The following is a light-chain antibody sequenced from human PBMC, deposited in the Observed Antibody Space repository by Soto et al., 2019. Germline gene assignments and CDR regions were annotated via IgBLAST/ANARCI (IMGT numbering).Light chain of an antibody. CDR1: QSVSGY. CDR3: QHRSSRPPII. J-gene: IGKJ5*01. CDR2: DTS. Sequence: EIVLTQSPAALSLSPGERATLSCRASQSVSGYLAWYRQKPGQAPSLLIYDTSNRATGVPPRFSGSGSGTDFTLTISTLEPEDFAVYYCQHRSSRPPIIFGQGTRL. V-gene: IGKV3-11*01.